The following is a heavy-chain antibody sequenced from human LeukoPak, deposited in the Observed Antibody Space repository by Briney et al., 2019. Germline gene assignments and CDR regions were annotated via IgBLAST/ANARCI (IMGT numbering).Heavy chain of an antibody. V-gene: IGHV3-23*01. J-gene: IGHJ4*02. D-gene: IGHD6-13*01. CDR1: GFTFSSYA. Sequence: AGGSLRLSCAASGFTFSSYAMSWVRQAPGKGLEWVSAISGSGGSTYYADSVKGQFTISRDNSKNTLYLQMNSLRAEDTAVYYCAKAWGIAAAGVALDYWGQGTLVTVSS. CDR3: AKAWGIAAAGVALDY. CDR2: ISGSGGST.